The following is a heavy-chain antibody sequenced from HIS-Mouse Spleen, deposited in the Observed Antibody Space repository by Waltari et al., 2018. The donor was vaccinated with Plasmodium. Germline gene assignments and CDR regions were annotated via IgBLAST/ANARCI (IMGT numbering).Heavy chain of an antibody. J-gene: IGHJ3*02. CDR2: IYYSGST. V-gene: IGHV4-59*01. D-gene: IGHD3-16*01. CDR3: ARVGRRIWGAFDI. CDR1: VGSISSYY. Sequence: QVQLQESGPGLVKPSETLSLTCTVPVGSISSYYWGWIRQPPGKGLEWIGYIYYSGSTNYNPSLKSRVTISVDTSKNQFTLRLSSVTAADTAVYYCARVGRRIWGAFDIWGQGTMVTVAS.